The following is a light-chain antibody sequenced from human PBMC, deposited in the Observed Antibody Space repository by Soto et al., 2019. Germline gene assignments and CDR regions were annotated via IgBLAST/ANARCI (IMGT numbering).Light chain of an antibody. CDR2: GAS. V-gene: IGKV3-20*01. J-gene: IGKJ1*01. Sequence: EIVLAQSPGTLSLSPGERVTLSCRASHGVDNYLAWYQHKPVQAPRLLIYGASSRAAGVPDRFSGSGFGTDFTLTISKLEPDDFEVYFCHQYGGSPLTFGQGTKVES. CDR1: HGVDNY. CDR3: HQYGGSPLT.